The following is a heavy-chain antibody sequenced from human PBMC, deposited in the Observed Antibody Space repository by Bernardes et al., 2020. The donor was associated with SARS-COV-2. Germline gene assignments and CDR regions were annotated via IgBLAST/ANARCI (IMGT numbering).Heavy chain of an antibody. CDR1: GGSISSGGYY. D-gene: IGHD5-18*01. CDR2: IYYSGST. J-gene: IGHJ4*02. V-gene: IGHV4-31*03. Sequence: SETLSLTCTVSGGSISSGGYYWSWIRQHPGKGLEWIGYIYYSGSTYYNPSLKSRVTISVDTSKNQFSLKLSSVTAADTAVYYCARVEHSYGYAPIDYWGQGTLVTVSS. CDR3: ARVEHSYGYAPIDY.